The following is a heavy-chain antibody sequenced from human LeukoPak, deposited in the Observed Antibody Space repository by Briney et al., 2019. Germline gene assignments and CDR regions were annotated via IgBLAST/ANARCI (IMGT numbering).Heavy chain of an antibody. V-gene: IGHV4-39*07. CDR3: AREDIVVVPAGRSGGPYYYYYYGMDV. J-gene: IGHJ6*02. Sequence: PSETLSLTCTVSGGSISSSNYYWGWIRQPPGRGLEWIGTIYYSGSTYYNPSLKSRVTISVDTSKNQFSLKLSSVTAADTAVYYCAREDIVVVPAGRSGGPYYYYYYGMDVWGQGTTVTVSS. D-gene: IGHD2-2*01. CDR1: GGSISSSNYY. CDR2: IYYSGST.